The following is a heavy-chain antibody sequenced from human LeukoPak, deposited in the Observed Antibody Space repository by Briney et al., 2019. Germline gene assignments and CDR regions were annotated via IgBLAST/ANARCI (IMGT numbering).Heavy chain of an antibody. V-gene: IGHV3-20*04. Sequence: GGSLRLSCAASGVTFDDYGMSWVRQAPGKGLEWVSGINWNGGSTGYADSVKGRFTISRDNAKNSLYLQMNSLRAEDTALYYCAREGSGSYYDWDYFDYWGQGTLVTVSS. J-gene: IGHJ4*02. CDR2: INWNGGST. CDR1: GVTFDDYG. CDR3: AREGSGSYYDWDYFDY. D-gene: IGHD1-26*01.